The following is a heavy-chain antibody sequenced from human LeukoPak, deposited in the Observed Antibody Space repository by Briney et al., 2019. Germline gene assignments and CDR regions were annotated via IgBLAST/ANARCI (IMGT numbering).Heavy chain of an antibody. V-gene: IGHV4-4*07. CDR2: IYTSGST. Sequence: NPSETLSLTCTVSGGSISSYYWSWIRQPAGKGLEWIGRIYTSGSTNYNPSLKSRVTMSVDTSKNQFSLKLSSVTAADTAVYYCARDPVLLRPYDFWSGYSFAYYYGMDVWGQGTTVTVSS. D-gene: IGHD3-3*01. J-gene: IGHJ6*02. CDR1: GGSISSYY. CDR3: ARDPVLLRPYDFWSGYSFAYYYGMDV.